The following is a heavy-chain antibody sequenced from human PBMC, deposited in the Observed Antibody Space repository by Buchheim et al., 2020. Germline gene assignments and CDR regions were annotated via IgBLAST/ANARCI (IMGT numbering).Heavy chain of an antibody. CDR2: ISGSGATT. J-gene: IGHJ4*02. CDR1: GFSFSGYA. V-gene: IGHV3-23*04. CDR3: AKGSRGYTNYYFDY. D-gene: IGHD4-11*01. Sequence: EVQLVDSGGGLVQPGESLRLSCAASGFSFSGYAMSWVRQAPGKGLEWVSSISGSGATTFNADSVKGRFTISRHHSKNMLYLQMNSLRAEDTAVYFCAKGSRGYTNYYFDYWGQGTL.